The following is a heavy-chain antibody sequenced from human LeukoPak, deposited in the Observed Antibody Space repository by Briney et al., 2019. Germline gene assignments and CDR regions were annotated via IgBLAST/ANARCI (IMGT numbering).Heavy chain of an antibody. Sequence: PGRSLRLSCAASGFTFGTFDMSGVRQAPGKGLEWVSTLACLDASCTEYYSDSVKGRFSISRDTSRSTLSLQVNSLRVEDTAMYYCVRDSEGSFDYWGQGTLVTVSS. CDR1: GFTFGTFD. J-gene: IGHJ4*02. D-gene: IGHD3-10*01. CDR2: LACLDASCTE. CDR3: VRDSEGSFDY. V-gene: IGHV3-23*01.